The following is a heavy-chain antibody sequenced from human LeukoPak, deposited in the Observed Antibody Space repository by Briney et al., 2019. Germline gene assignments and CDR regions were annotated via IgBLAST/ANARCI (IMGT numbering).Heavy chain of an antibody. V-gene: IGHV4-59*08. CDR1: GGSISSYY. D-gene: IGHD3-22*01. CDR2: IYYSGTT. CDR3: ARRAGIITMIVDDAFDI. Sequence: PSETLSLTCTVSGGSISSYYWSWIRQPPGKGLEWIGYIYYSGTTNYNPSLKSRVTISVDTSKNQFSLKLSSVTAADTAVYYCARRAGIITMIVDDAFDIWGQGTMVTVSS. J-gene: IGHJ3*02.